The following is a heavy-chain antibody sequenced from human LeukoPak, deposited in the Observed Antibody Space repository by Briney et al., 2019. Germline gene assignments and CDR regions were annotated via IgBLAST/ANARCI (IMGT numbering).Heavy chain of an antibody. J-gene: IGHJ6*03. CDR1: GFTFNNYA. V-gene: IGHV3-23*01. CDR2: VSGSGGAT. D-gene: IGHD1-1*01. Sequence: GGSLRLSCAASGFTFNNYAMSWVRQAPGMGLEWLSYVSGSGGATYYAASVKGRFTISRDNSKNTVYLQMVSLRAEDTAVYYCAKNRGGTYKYYMDVWGNGTTVTVSS. CDR3: AKNRGGTYKYYMDV.